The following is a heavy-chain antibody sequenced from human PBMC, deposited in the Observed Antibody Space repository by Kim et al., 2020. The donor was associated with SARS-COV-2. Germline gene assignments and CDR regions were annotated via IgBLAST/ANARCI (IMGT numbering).Heavy chain of an antibody. J-gene: IGHJ4*02. CDR3: ASRAAIIATRSFDY. D-gene: IGHD1-26*01. Sequence: GGSLRLSCAASGFTFHSYEMGWVRQAPGKGLEWVSIINIGASATKYADSVKGRFTMSRDNSKNSLSLQMNSLRAEDTAVYYCASRAAIIATRSFDYWGQGTLVSASS. V-gene: IGHV3-48*03. CDR2: INIGASAT. CDR1: GFTFHSYE.